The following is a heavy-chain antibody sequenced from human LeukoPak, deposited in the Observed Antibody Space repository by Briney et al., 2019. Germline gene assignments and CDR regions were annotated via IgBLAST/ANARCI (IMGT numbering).Heavy chain of an antibody. J-gene: IGHJ3*02. CDR1: GYTFTSYG. Sequence: ASVKVSCKASGYTFTSYGISWVRQAPGQGLEWMGWISAYNGNTNYAQKLQGRVTMTTDTSTSTAYMELRSLRSDDTAVYYCARARCSSSWYGSAFDIWGQGTMVTVSS. D-gene: IGHD6-13*01. CDR2: ISAYNGNT. CDR3: ARARCSSSWYGSAFDI. V-gene: IGHV1-18*01.